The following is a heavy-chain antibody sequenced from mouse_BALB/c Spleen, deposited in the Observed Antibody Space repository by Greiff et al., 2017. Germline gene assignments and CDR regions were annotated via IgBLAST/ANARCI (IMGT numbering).Heavy chain of an antibody. CDR1: GFSLTSYG. V-gene: IGHV2-9*02. Sequence: VKLVESGPGLVAPSQNLSITCTVSGFSLTSYGVHWVRQPPGKGLEWLGVIWAGGSTNYNSALMSRLSISKDNSKSQVFLKMNSLQTDDTVMYYCARDAYGYNAMDYWGQGTSVTVSS. D-gene: IGHD1-2*01. CDR3: ARDAYGYNAMDY. CDR2: IWAGGST. J-gene: IGHJ4*01.